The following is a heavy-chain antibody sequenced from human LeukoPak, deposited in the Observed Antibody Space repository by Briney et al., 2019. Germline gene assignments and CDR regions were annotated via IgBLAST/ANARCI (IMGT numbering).Heavy chain of an antibody. CDR2: INPNSGGT. CDR3: ARGQQLVPWGVDY. V-gene: IGHV1-2*02. Sequence: ASVKVSCKASGYTFTGYYMHWVRQAPGRGLEWMGWINPNSGGTNYAQKFQGRVTMTRDTSISTAYMELSRLRSDDTAVYYCARGQQLVPWGVDYWGQGTLVTVSS. D-gene: IGHD6-13*01. CDR1: GYTFTGYY. J-gene: IGHJ4*02.